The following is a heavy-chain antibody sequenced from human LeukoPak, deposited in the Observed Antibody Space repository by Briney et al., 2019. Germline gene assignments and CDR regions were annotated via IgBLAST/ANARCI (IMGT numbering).Heavy chain of an antibody. CDR1: GGSFSGYY. Sequence: PSETLSLTCAVYGGSFSGYYWSWIRQPPGKGLEWIGEINHSGSTNYNPSLKCRVTISVDTSKNQFSLKLSSVTAADTAVYYCARREISIRGYSSRLRDYYFDYWGQGTLVTVSS. V-gene: IGHV4-34*01. CDR3: ARREISIRGYSSRLRDYYFDY. CDR2: INHSGST. J-gene: IGHJ4*02. D-gene: IGHD5-18*01.